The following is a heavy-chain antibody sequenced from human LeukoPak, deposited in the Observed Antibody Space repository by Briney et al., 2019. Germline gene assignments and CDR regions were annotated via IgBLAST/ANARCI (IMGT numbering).Heavy chain of an antibody. V-gene: IGHV3-30*04. J-gene: IGHJ4*02. Sequence: GGSLRLSCAASGFTFSSYAMHWVRQAPGKGLEWVAVISYDGSNKYYADSMKGRFTISRDNSKNTLYLQMNSLRAEDTAVYYCARGGLAATFYYWGQGTLVTVSS. CDR1: GFTFSSYA. D-gene: IGHD6-13*01. CDR2: ISYDGSNK. CDR3: ARGGLAATFYY.